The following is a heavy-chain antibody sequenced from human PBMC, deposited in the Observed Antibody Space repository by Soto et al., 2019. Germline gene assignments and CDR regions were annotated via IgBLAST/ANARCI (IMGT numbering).Heavy chain of an antibody. Sequence: SETLSLTCAVYGGSFSGYYWSWIRQPPGKGLEWIGEINHSGSTNYNPSLKSRVTISVDTSKNQFSLKLSSVTAADTAVYYCARGGSPEGATVYYFDYWGQGTLVTVSS. CDR3: ARGGSPEGATVYYFDY. V-gene: IGHV4-34*01. D-gene: IGHD4-17*01. CDR2: INHSGST. CDR1: GGSFSGYY. J-gene: IGHJ4*02.